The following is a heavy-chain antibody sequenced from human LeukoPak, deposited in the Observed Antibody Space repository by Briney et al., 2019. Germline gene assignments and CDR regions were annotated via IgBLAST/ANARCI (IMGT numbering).Heavy chain of an antibody. CDR1: HYSINSGYY. D-gene: IGHD4-23*01. Sequence: PSETLSLTCTVSHYSINSGYYWGWIRQPPGKRLEWIASIHSSGTTYYNPTLKSRLTISVDTSKNQFSLKLSSVTAADTAVYYCARDGADYGGPQWYFDLWGRGTLVTVSS. CDR3: ARDGADYGGPQWYFDL. V-gene: IGHV4-38-2*02. CDR2: IHSSGTT. J-gene: IGHJ2*01.